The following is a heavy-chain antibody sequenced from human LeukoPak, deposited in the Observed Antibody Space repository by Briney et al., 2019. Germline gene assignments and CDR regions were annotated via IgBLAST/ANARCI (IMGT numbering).Heavy chain of an antibody. D-gene: IGHD3-10*01. CDR1: GYTFTSYG. CDR3: ARHMVRGVMGPSYYYYYMDV. CDR2: ISAYNGNT. J-gene: IGHJ6*03. V-gene: IGHV1-18*01. Sequence: GASVKVSCKASGYTFTSYGISRVRQAPGQGLEWMGWISAYNGNTNYAQKLQGRVSMTTDTSTSTAYMELRSLRSDDTAVYYCARHMVRGVMGPSYYYYYMDVWGKGTPVTVSS.